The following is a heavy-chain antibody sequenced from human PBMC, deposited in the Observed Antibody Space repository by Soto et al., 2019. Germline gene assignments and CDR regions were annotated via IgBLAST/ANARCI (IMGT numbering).Heavy chain of an antibody. J-gene: IGHJ6*02. V-gene: IGHV4-31*03. D-gene: IGHD3-10*01. CDR1: GGSISSGGYY. Sequence: SETLSLTCTVSGGSISSGGYYWSWIRQHPGKGLEWIGYIYYSGSTYYNPSLKSRVTISVDTSKNQFSLKLSSVTAADTAVYYCASERHYYGSGSYYNYYYGMDVSGQGTTVTVSS. CDR3: ASERHYYGSGSYYNYYYGMDV. CDR2: IYYSGST.